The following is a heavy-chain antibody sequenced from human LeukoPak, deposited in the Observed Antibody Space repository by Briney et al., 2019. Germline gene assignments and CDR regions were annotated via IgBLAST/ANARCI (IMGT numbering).Heavy chain of an antibody. V-gene: IGHV4-59*01. CDR3: ARGVGYGGNQIYPYYMDV. D-gene: IGHD4-23*01. Sequence: SETLSLTCTVSGGSISSYYWSWIRQPPGKGLEWIGYIYYSGSTNYNPSLKSRVTISVDTSKNQFSLKLSSVTAADTAVYYCARGVGYGGNQIYPYYMDVWGKGTTVTVSS. CDR2: IYYSGST. J-gene: IGHJ6*03. CDR1: GGSISSYY.